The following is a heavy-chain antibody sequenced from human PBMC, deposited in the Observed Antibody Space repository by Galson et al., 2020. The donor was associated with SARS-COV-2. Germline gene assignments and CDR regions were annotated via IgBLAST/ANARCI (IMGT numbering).Heavy chain of an antibody. CDR2: ISSSYRYI. CDR3: ARDLPTQPGC. J-gene: IGHJ4*02. CDR1: GFTFSNYD. D-gene: IGHD6-19*01. Sequence: GESLKISCAASGFTFSNYDMNWVRQAPGKGLEWVSSISSSYRYIYYADSVKGRFTISRDNAKNSLFLQMNSLRVDDTAVYYCARDLPTQPGCWGQGTLGTVSS. V-gene: IGHV3-21*01.